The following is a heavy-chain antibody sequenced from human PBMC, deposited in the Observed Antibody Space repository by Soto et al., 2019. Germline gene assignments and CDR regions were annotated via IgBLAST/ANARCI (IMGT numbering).Heavy chain of an antibody. CDR1: GYTFTGDY. CDR2: IDPKSGDT. J-gene: IGHJ6*02. V-gene: IGHV1-2*04. D-gene: IGHD6-13*01. Sequence: ASVKVSCKTSGYTFTGDYMHWVRQAPVQGLEWMGWIDPKSGDTDYAQKFQGWVTMTRDTSMSTVYMEVSRLRSDDTAVYYCARAGPRSAAASIIYYYYAMDVWGQGTTVTVSS. CDR3: ARAGPRSAAASIIYYYYAMDV.